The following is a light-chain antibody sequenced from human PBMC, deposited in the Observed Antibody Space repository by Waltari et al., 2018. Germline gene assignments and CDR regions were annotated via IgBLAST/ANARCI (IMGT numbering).Light chain of an antibody. V-gene: IGLV1-44*01. Sequence: QSMLTQPPSASGTPGQRVNISCSGSSSNIGSNSVNWYQQLPGTAPKLLIYSNNPGPSGVPDRFSGSKSGTSASLAISGLQSEDEADYYCNSYTRSSMFHWVFGGGTKVTVL. CDR1: SSNIGSNS. J-gene: IGLJ3*02. CDR2: SNN. CDR3: NSYTRSSMFHWV.